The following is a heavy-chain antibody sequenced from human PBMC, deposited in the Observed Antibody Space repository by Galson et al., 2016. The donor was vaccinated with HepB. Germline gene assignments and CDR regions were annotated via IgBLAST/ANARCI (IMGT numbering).Heavy chain of an antibody. Sequence: SLRLSCADSGFTFSIYSMNWVRQAPGKGLEWISHITSSSSVTYYADSMKGRFTFSRDNAKKSLYLQMNSLRDEDTAVYYCANDWYGYMAYWGQGTLVTVSS. V-gene: IGHV3-48*02. CDR3: ANDWYGYMAY. J-gene: IGHJ4*02. CDR2: ITSSSSVT. D-gene: IGHD3-9*01. CDR1: GFTFSIYS.